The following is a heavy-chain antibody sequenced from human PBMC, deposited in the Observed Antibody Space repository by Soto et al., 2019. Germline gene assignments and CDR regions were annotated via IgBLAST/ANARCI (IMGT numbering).Heavy chain of an antibody. J-gene: IGHJ6*03. CDR1: GFTFNYYS. CDR3: ARPYGSGSSSYFYYYMDV. CDR2: INSGSRYI. Sequence: EVQLVESGGGLVKPGGSLRLSCAASGFTFNYYSMYWVRQAPGKGLEWVSSINSGSRYIYYADSVKGRFTISRDNARNSLYLQMNSLRVEDTAVYYCARPYGSGSSSYFYYYMDVWGKGTSVTVSS. V-gene: IGHV3-21*01. D-gene: IGHD3-10*01.